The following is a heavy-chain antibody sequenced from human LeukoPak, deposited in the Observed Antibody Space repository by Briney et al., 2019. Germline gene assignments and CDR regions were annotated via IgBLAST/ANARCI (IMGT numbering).Heavy chain of an antibody. D-gene: IGHD5-24*01. J-gene: IGHJ4*02. CDR2: IYYSGST. CDR1: GGSISSSSYY. V-gene: IGHV4-39*01. Sequence: SQTLSLTCIVSGGSISSSSYYWGWIRQPPGKGLEWIGSIYYSGSTYYNPSLKSRVTISVDTSKNQFSLKLSSVTAADTAVYYCARRTMATIRGGFDYWGQGTLVTVSS. CDR3: ARRTMATIRGGFDY.